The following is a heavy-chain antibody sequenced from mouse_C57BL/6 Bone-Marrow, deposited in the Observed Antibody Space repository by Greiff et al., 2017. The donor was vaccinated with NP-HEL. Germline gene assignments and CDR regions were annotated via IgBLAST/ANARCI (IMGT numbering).Heavy chain of an antibody. J-gene: IGHJ1*03. Sequence: VQLKESGAELVRPGTSVKMSCKASGYTFTNYWIGWAKQRPGHGLEWIGDIYPGGGYTNYNEKFKGKATLTADKSSSTAYMQFSSLTSEDSAIYYCARWDTGLWYFDVWGTGTTVTVSS. CDR2: IYPGGGYT. V-gene: IGHV1-63*01. D-gene: IGHD1-1*01. CDR3: ARWDTGLWYFDV. CDR1: GYTFTNYW.